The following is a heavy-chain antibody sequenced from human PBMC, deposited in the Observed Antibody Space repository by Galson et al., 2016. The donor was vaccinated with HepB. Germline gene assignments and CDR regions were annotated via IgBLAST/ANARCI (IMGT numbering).Heavy chain of an antibody. CDR3: ARDRPVFGYYNSNAYRDY. V-gene: IGHV1-18*01. CDR2: ISGYNGKT. J-gene: IGHJ4*02. D-gene: IGHD3-22*01. CDR1: GYTFTNYG. Sequence: SVKVSCKASGYTFTNYGIIWVRQAPGQGLEWMGWISGYNGKTDYAQKFQGRVTMTTDTSTSTAYMELRRLRSDDTAVYYCARDRPVFGYYNSNAYRDYWGQGTLVTVSS.